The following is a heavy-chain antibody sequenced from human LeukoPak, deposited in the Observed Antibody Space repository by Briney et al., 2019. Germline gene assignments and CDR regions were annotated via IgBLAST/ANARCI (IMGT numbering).Heavy chain of an antibody. CDR3: ARDRISSGLDY. CDR2: IYYSGST. V-gene: IGHV4-59*01. CDR1: GGSISSYY. D-gene: IGHD6-19*01. J-gene: IGHJ4*02. Sequence: SETLSLTCTVSGGSISSYYWSWIRQPPGKGLEWIGYIYYSGSTNYNPSLKSRVTISVDTPKNQFSLKLSSVTAADTAVYYCARDRISSGLDYWGQGTLVTVSS.